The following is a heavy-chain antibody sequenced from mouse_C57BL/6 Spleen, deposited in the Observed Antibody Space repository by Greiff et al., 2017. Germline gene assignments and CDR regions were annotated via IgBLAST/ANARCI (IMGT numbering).Heavy chain of an antibody. CDR3: ARGGEGYYAMDY. J-gene: IGHJ4*01. V-gene: IGHV1-69*01. CDR1: GYTFTSYW. CDR2: IDPSDSYT. Sequence: QVQLKESGAELVMPGASVKLSCKASGYTFTSYWMHWVKQRPGQGLEWIGEIDPSDSYTNYNQKFKGKSTLTVDKSSSTAYMQLSSLTSEDSAVYYCARGGEGYYAMDYWGQGTSVTVSS.